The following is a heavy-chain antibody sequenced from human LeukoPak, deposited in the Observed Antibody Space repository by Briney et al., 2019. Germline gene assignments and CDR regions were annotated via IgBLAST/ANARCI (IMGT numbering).Heavy chain of an antibody. V-gene: IGHV3-74*01. J-gene: IGHJ4*02. CDR2: INSDGSST. CDR3: ARVRDNWNDLEGWADY. Sequence: GGSLRLSCAASGFTFSSYRMHWVRQAPGKGLVWVSRINSDGSSTSYADSVKGRFTISRDNAKNTLYLQMNSLRAEDTAVYYCARVRDNWNDLEGWADYWGQGTLVTVSS. CDR1: GFTFSSYR. D-gene: IGHD1-20*01.